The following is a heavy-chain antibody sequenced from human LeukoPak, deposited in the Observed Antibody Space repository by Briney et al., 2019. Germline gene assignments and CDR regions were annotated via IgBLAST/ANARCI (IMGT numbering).Heavy chain of an antibody. D-gene: IGHD1-26*01. J-gene: IGHJ4*02. CDR3: ARDLGATIFDFDY. V-gene: IGHV3-48*01. CDR1: GFTFSTYT. Sequence: GGTLRLSCAASGFTFSTYTMNWVRQAPGKGLEWVSSISSIGSTIYYADSVKGRFTISRDNAKNSLYLQMNSLRVEDTAVYYCARDLGATIFDFDYWGQGTLVTVSS. CDR2: ISSIGSTI.